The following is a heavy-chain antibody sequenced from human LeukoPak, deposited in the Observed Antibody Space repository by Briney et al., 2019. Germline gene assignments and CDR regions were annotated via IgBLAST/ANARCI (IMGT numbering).Heavy chain of an antibody. D-gene: IGHD3-22*01. CDR1: GGSISSGGYY. Sequence: SETPSLTCTVSGGSISSGGYYWSWIRQHPGKGLEWIGYIYYSGSTYYNPSLKSRVTISVDTSKNQFSLKLSSVTAADTAVYYCARGIYGSGYYDWGQGTLVTVSS. V-gene: IGHV4-31*03. CDR2: IYYSGST. J-gene: IGHJ4*02. CDR3: ARGIYGSGYYD.